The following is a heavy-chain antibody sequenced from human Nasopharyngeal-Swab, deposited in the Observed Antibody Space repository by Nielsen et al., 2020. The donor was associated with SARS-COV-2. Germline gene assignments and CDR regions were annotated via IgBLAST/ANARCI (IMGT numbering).Heavy chain of an antibody. D-gene: IGHD1-7*01. CDR1: GFTFSSYA. J-gene: IGHJ3*02. CDR2: ITGSGAGT. CDR3: AKATTRSAFDI. V-gene: IGHV3-23*01. Sequence: GESLKISCAASGFTFSSYAMSWVRQAPGKGLEWVSAITGSGAGTYYADSVKGRFTISRDNSKNTLHPQMNSLRAEDTALYYCAKATTRSAFDIWGQGTMVTVSS.